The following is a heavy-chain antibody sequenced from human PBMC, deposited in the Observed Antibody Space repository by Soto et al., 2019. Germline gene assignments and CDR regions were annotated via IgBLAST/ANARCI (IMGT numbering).Heavy chain of an antibody. V-gene: IGHV5-10-1*01. J-gene: IGHJ4*02. CDR3: ASVGYCSGGSCVLVY. D-gene: IGHD2-15*01. CDR2: IDPSDSYT. CDR1: GYSFTSYW. Sequence: GESLKISCKGSGYSFTSYWISWVRQMPGKGLEWMGRIDPSDSYTNYSPSFQGHVTISADKSISTAYLQWSSLKASDTAMYYCASVGYCSGGSCVLVYWGQGTLVTVSS.